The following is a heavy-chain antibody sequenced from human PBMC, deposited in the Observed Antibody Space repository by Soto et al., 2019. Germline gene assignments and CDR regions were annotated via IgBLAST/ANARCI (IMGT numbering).Heavy chain of an antibody. Sequence: GGSLRLSCAASGFTFSNAWMNWVRQAPGKGLEWVGRIKSKTDGGTTDYAAPVKGRFTNSRDDSKNTLYLQMNSLKTEDTAVYYCTTRLGYCSSTSCYYYYGMDVWGQGTTVTVSS. D-gene: IGHD2-2*01. V-gene: IGHV3-15*07. CDR1: GFTFSNAW. CDR3: TTRLGYCSSTSCYYYYGMDV. J-gene: IGHJ6*02. CDR2: IKSKTDGGTT.